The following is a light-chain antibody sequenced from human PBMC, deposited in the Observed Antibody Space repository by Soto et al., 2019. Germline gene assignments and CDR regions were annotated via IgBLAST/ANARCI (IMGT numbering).Light chain of an antibody. J-gene: IGLJ3*02. V-gene: IGLV1-44*01. CDR3: AAWDDSLYGWV. Sequence: QSVLTQPPSASGTPGQRVTISCSGSSSNIGSNTVNWYQQLPGTAPTLLIYYNNQRPSGVPDRFAGSKSGTSASLAISGLQSEDEAHYYCAAWDDSLYGWVFGGGTKLTVL. CDR1: SSNIGSNT. CDR2: YNN.